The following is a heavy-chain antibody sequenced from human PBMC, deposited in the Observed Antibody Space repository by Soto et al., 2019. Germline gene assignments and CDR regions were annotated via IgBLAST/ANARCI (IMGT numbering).Heavy chain of an antibody. CDR2: MNPNSGNT. V-gene: IGHV1-8*01. Sequence: ASVKVSCKASGYTFTSYDINWVRQATGQGLEWMGWMNPNSGNTGYAQKFQGRVTMTRNTSISTAYMELSSLRSEDTAVYYCARPMVVVPAAHSLVAFDIGGKGTMVTLPS. J-gene: IGHJ3*02. D-gene: IGHD2-2*01. CDR1: GYTFTSYD. CDR3: ARPMVVVPAAHSLVAFDI.